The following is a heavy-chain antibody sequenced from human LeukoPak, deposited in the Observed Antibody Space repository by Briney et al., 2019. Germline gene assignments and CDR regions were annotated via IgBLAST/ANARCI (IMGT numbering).Heavy chain of an antibody. Sequence: GGSLRLSCAASGFTFSDYYMSWIRQAPGKGLEWVSYISSSGSTIYYADSVEGRFTISRDNAKNSLYLQMNSLRAEDMAVYYCAREYYYDSSANYYFDYWGQGTLVTVSS. CDR2: ISSSGSTI. D-gene: IGHD3-22*01. V-gene: IGHV3-11*04. CDR3: AREYYYDSSANYYFDY. CDR1: GFTFSDYY. J-gene: IGHJ4*02.